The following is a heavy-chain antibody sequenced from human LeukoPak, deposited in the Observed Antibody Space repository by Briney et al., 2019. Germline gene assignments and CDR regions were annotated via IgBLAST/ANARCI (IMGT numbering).Heavy chain of an antibody. V-gene: IGHV4-38-2*02. D-gene: IGHD2-2*01. CDR3: AKRYCSSTTCYDDRGAFDY. Sequence: SETLSLTCTVSGYSISSGNYWDWIRQPPGKGLEWIGSIYHSGSTYYNPSLKSRVAISVDTSKNQFSLKLSSVTAADTAVYYCAKRYCSSTTCYDDRGAFDYWGQGTLVTVSS. J-gene: IGHJ4*02. CDR1: GYSISSGNY. CDR2: IYHSGST.